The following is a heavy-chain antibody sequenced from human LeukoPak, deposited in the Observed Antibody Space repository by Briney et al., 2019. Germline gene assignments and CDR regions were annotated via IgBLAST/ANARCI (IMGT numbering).Heavy chain of an antibody. D-gene: IGHD3-22*01. V-gene: IGHV4-39*07. CDR2: IYYSGST. CDR3: ARGLGDSSGYTVWYFDL. CDR1: GGSISSSSYY. Sequence: PSETLSLTCAVSGGSISSSSYYWGWIRQPPGKGLEWIGSIYYSGSTYYNPSLKSRVTISVDTSKNQFSLKLSSVTAADTAVYYCARGLGDSSGYTVWYFDLWGRGTLVTVSS. J-gene: IGHJ2*01.